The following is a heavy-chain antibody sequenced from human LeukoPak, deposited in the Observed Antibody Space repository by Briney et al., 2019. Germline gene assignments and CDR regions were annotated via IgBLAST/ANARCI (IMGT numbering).Heavy chain of an antibody. CDR1: GFTFSSYG. CDR2: IWYDGSNK. CDR3: ARAVVARYYDSSGYYYTSNWFDP. J-gene: IGHJ5*02. D-gene: IGHD3-22*01. Sequence: TGGSLRLSCAASGFTFSSYGMHWVRQAPGKGLEWVAVIWYDGSNKYYADSVKGRFTISRDNSKNTLYLHMNSLRAEDTAVYYCARAVVARYYDSSGYYYTSNWFDPWGQGTLVTVSS. V-gene: IGHV3-33*01.